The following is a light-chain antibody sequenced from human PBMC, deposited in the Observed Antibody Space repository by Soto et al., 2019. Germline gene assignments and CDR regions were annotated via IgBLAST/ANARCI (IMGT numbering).Light chain of an antibody. CDR3: QQRSTWPLFT. CDR2: YAS. V-gene: IGKV3-11*01. Sequence: VLTQSPATLSLSPGERATLSCRASQTVSRYLAWYQQKPGQAPRLLIYYASNRATGIPDRFSGSWSGTDYTLTSSSLEPEDFAVYYCQQRSTWPLFTFGGGTKVYI. J-gene: IGKJ4*01. CDR1: QTVSRY.